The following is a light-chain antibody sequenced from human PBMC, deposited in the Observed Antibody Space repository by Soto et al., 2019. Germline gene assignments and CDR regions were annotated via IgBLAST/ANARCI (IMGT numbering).Light chain of an antibody. CDR1: QSIVVW. J-gene: IGKJ1*01. CDR2: DAS. Sequence: DIQMTQSPSTMSASVGDRVTISCRASQSIVVWLAWYQQKPGKAPKVMIYDASKLESGVPSRFSGSGSGTEFTLTINNLQPEDFATYYCQQYYSYRTVGQGTKVDIK. V-gene: IGKV1-5*01. CDR3: QQYYSYRT.